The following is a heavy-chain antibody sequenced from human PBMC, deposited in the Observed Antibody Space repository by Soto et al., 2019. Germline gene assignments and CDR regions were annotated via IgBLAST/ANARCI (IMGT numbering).Heavy chain of an antibody. CDR3: ARETDYYCSGTSYYYGMDV. CDR2: ISYDGSNK. CDR1: GFTFSSYA. V-gene: IGHV3-30-3*01. Sequence: QVQLVESGGGVVQPGRSLRLSCAASGFTFSSYAMHWVRQAPGKGLEWVAVISYDGSNKYYADSVKGRFTISRDNSKNTLYLQMNSLRAEDTAVYYCARETDYYCSGTSYYYGMDVWGQGTTVTVSS. J-gene: IGHJ6*02. D-gene: IGHD3-10*01.